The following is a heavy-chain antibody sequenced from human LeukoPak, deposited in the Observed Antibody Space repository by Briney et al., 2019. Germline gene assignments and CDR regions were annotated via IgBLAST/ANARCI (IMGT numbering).Heavy chain of an antibody. CDR3: ARGLHCSSTSCYEGAFDY. CDR1: GGSFSGYY. CDR2: INHSGST. J-gene: IGHJ4*02. Sequence: SETLSLTCAVYGGSFSGYYWSWIRQPPGKGLEWIGEINHSGSTNYNPSLKSRVTISVDTSKNQFSLKLSSVTAADTAVCYCARGLHCSSTSCYEGAFDYWGQGTLVTVSS. D-gene: IGHD2-2*01. V-gene: IGHV4-34*01.